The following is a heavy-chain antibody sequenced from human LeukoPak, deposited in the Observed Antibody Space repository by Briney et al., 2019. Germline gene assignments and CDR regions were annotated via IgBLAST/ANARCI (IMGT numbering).Heavy chain of an antibody. J-gene: IGHJ5*02. CDR3: VRDLQRHYLGVAVAGRRRWFDP. CDR1: GFSFRNYW. CDR2: IKSNGIST. V-gene: IGHV3-74*01. D-gene: IGHD6-13*01. Sequence: GGALRLSCAASGFSFRNYWMHWVRQAPGKGLVWVSRIKSNGISTNYADSVKGRFTISRDNAKNTLYLQMNSLSAEDTAIYYCVRDLQRHYLGVAVAGRRRWFDPWGQGTLVTVSS.